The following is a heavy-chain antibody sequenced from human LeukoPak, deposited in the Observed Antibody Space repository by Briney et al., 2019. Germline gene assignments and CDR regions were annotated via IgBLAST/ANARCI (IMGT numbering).Heavy chain of an antibody. Sequence: GGSLRLSCAASGFTFSSYSMNWVRQAPGKGLEWVSSISSSSSYTYYADSVKGRFTISRDNAKNSLYLQMNSLRAEDTAVYYCAREDGIKWELLGYFDYWGQGTLVTVSS. CDR2: ISSSSSYT. J-gene: IGHJ4*02. D-gene: IGHD1-26*01. V-gene: IGHV3-21*01. CDR1: GFTFSSYS. CDR3: AREDGIKWELLGYFDY.